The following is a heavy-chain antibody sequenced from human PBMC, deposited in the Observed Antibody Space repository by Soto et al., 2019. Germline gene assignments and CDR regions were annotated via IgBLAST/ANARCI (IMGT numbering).Heavy chain of an antibody. D-gene: IGHD2-2*01. Sequence: SETLSLTCTVSGGSISSYYWSWIRQPPGKGLEWIGYIYYSGSTNYNPSLKSRVTISVDTSKNQFSLKLSSVTAADTAVYYCARHPHYCSSTSCYGDDDYWGQGTLVTVSS. CDR3: ARHPHYCSSTSCYGDDDY. V-gene: IGHV4-59*08. CDR2: IYYSGST. CDR1: GGSISSYY. J-gene: IGHJ4*02.